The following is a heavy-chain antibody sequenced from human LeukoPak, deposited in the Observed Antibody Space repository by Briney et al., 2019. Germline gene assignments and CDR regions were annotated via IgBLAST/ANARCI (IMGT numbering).Heavy chain of an antibody. J-gene: IGHJ6*02. CDR2: INHSGST. CDR1: GGSFSAYY. Sequence: SETLSLTCAVYGGSFSAYYWSRVRQPPGKGLEWIGEINHSGSTNYNPSLKSRVTISVDTSKNQFSLKLSSVTAADTAVYYCARALWNRAPYGMDVWGQGTTVTVSS. CDR3: ARALWNRAPYGMDV. V-gene: IGHV4-34*01. D-gene: IGHD1/OR15-1a*01.